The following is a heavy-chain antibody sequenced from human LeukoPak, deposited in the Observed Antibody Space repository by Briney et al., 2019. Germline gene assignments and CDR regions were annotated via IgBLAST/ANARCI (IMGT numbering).Heavy chain of an antibody. Sequence: ASVNVSCKASGYTFTSYGISWVRQAPGQGLEWMGWISAYNGNTNYAQKLQGRVTMTTDTSTSTAYMELRSLRSDDTAVYYCARDLLGYSYGYEVDYWGQGTLVTVSS. CDR1: GYTFTSYG. V-gene: IGHV1-18*01. CDR3: ARDLLGYSYGYEVDY. J-gene: IGHJ4*02. CDR2: ISAYNGNT. D-gene: IGHD5-18*01.